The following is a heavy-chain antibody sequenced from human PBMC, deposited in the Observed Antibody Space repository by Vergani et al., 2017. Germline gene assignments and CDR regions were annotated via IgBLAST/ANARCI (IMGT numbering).Heavy chain of an antibody. J-gene: IGHJ4*02. V-gene: IGHV1-69*01. CDR2: IIPIFGTA. CDR1: GGTFSSYA. D-gene: IGHD3-3*01. Sequence: QVQLVQSGAEVKKPGSSVKVSCKASGGTFSSYAISWVRQAPGQGLEWMGGIIPIFGTANYAQKFQGRVTITADESTSTAYRELSSLRSEDTGVDYCARPSVYWSGYYRFDHWGQGTLVTVSS. CDR3: ARPSVYWSGYYRFDH.